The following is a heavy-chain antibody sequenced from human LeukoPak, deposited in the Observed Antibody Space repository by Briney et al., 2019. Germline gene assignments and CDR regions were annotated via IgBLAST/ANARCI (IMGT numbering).Heavy chain of an antibody. CDR2: INTSGRTI. Sequence: PGGSLRLSCTASGLTFSNYEMNWVRHAPGKGLEWLSYINTSGRTIYYADSVKGRFTISRDNAKNSLYLQMKSLRAEDTAVYYCARGPYSSNWYVDYWGQGTLVTVAS. V-gene: IGHV3-48*03. J-gene: IGHJ4*02. CDR3: ARGPYSSNWYVDY. D-gene: IGHD6-13*01. CDR1: GLTFSNYE.